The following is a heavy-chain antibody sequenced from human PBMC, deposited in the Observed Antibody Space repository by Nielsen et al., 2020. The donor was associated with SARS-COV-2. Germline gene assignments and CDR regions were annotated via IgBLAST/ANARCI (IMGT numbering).Heavy chain of an antibody. J-gene: IGHJ4*02. CDR1: GFTVSSNY. CDR3: AREGHSQSVIVINSYVDY. Sequence: GESLKISCAASGFTVSSNYMSWVRQAPGKGLEWVSVIYSGGSTYYADSVKGRFTISRDNSKNTLYLEMKSLRAEDTAVYYCAREGHSQSVIVINSYVDYWGQGTLVTVSS. V-gene: IGHV3-53*01. CDR2: IYSGGST. D-gene: IGHD3-10*01.